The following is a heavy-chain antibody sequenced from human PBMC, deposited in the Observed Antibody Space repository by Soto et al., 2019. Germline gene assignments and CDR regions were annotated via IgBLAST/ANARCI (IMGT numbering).Heavy chain of an antibody. CDR1: GFTFSYYP. J-gene: IGHJ6*02. CDR3: ARVPGDMAAMVPMYPLDGRAPLSDVGV. CDR2: ISFDGSNK. D-gene: IGHD5-12*01. V-gene: IGHV3-30*04. Sequence: QMQLVESGGGAVQPGRSLRLSCAASGFTFSYYPMHLVRQAPGKGLELVAVISFDGSNKYYADSVKGRFTISRDNCKTTLYLKLISLRGEDTAVYYCARVPGDMAAMVPMYPLDGRAPLSDVGVWCQGTTVAVAS.